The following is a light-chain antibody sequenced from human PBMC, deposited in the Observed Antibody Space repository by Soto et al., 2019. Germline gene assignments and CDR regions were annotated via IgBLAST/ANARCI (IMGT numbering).Light chain of an antibody. CDR1: QGISTY. Sequence: DIQITQSPSSLSSSVGDRVTITCLSSQGISTYLVWYQQRQGRAPKLLIYDASSLLSGVPSRFSGSGSGTDFTLTISSLQPEDFATYYCQQSYRTPYTFGQGTKVDIK. CDR3: QQSYRTPYT. CDR2: DAS. J-gene: IGKJ2*01. V-gene: IGKV1-39*01.